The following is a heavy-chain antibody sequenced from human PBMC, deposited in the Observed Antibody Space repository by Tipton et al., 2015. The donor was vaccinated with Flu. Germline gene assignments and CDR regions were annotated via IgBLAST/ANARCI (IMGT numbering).Heavy chain of an antibody. CDR2: IYYSGST. Sequence: TLSLTCTVSGSSISSYYWSWIRQPPGKGLEWIGYIYYSGSTNYNPSLKSRVTISVDTSKNQFSLKLSSVTAADTAVYYCARDRVGDYSGFDPWGQGTLVTVPS. CDR1: GSSISSYY. D-gene: IGHD4-17*01. V-gene: IGHV4-59*12. CDR3: ARDRVGDYSGFDP. J-gene: IGHJ5*02.